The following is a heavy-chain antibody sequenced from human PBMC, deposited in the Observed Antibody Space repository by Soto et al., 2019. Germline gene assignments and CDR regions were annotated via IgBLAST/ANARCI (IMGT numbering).Heavy chain of an antibody. CDR1: GGSISSSSYY. CDR3: ASHSGSYGRSEYLQH. D-gene: IGHD1-26*01. J-gene: IGHJ1*01. V-gene: IGHV4-39*01. Sequence: QLQLQESGPGLVKPSETLSLTCTVSGGSISSSSYYWGWIRQPPGKGLEWIGSIYYSGSTYYNPSLKSRVNISVDTSKSQFSLKLSSVTAADTAVYYCASHSGSYGRSEYLQHWGQGTLVTVSS. CDR2: IYYSGST.